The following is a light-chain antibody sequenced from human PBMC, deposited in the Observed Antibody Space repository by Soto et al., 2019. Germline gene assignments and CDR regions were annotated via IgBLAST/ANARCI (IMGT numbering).Light chain of an antibody. Sequence: DIQLTHSPPFLSASVGDRVTITCRASQDISNALAWYQQKPGKAPKVLIHAASTLQSGVPSRFSGSGSGTEFTLTISSLRPDDFATYYCQQYNDYSAWTFGQGTKVDIK. CDR3: QQYNDYSAWT. V-gene: IGKV1-9*01. CDR2: AAS. J-gene: IGKJ1*01. CDR1: QDISNA.